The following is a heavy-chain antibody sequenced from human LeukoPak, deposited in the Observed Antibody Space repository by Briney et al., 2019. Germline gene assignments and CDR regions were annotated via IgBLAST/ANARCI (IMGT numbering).Heavy chain of an antibody. CDR2: IYTSGST. D-gene: IGHD3-10*01. CDR1: GGSISSGSYY. J-gene: IGHJ4*02. CDR3: AGSRYYYGSGSYYFDY. Sequence: SETLSLTCTVSGGSISSGSYYWSWIRQPAGKGLEWIGRIYTSGSTNYNPSLKSRVTISVDTSKNQFSLKLSSVTAADTAVYYCAGSRYYYGSGSYYFDYWGRGTLVTVSS. V-gene: IGHV4-61*02.